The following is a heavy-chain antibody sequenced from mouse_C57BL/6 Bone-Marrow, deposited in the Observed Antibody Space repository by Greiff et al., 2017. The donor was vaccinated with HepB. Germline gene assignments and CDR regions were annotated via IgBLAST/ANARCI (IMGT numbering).Heavy chain of an antibody. J-gene: IGHJ4*01. CDR2: ILPGSGST. CDR3: ASAEFNTTVGATDYYAMDY. CDR1: GYTFTGYW. D-gene: IGHD1-1*01. Sequence: VQLVESGAELMKPGASVKLSCKATGYTFTGYWIEWVKQRPGHGLEWIGEILPGSGSTNYNEKFKGKATLTADKSSNTAYMQLSSLTTEDSAIYYCASAEFNTTVGATDYYAMDYWGQGTSVTVSS. V-gene: IGHV1-9*01.